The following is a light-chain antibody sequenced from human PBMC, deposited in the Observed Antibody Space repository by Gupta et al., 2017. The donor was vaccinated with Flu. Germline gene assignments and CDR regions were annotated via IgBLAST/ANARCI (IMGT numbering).Light chain of an antibody. Sequence: SYDLTQPPSVSVSPGQTAKITCSGVSFPRKYACWYQQKPGQAPVLLIYKDTERPSGIPERFSASSSGTTVTLTISGVQAEDEADYYCQSVDSSGTYVIFGGGTKLTVL. CDR3: QSVDSSGTYVI. J-gene: IGLJ2*01. CDR2: KDT. V-gene: IGLV3-25*03. CDR1: SFPRKY.